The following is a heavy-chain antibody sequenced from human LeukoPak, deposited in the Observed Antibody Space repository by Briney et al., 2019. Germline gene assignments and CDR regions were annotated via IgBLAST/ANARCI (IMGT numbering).Heavy chain of an antibody. Sequence: PGGSLRLSCAASGFSFSSYWMSWVRQAPGKGLEWVANIKQDGSEEYYVDSVEGRFTISRDNAKNSLYLQMNSLRAEDTAVYYCVSPPGRSYGHYFDSWGQGTLVTVSP. CDR1: GFSFSSYW. V-gene: IGHV3-7*01. CDR3: VSPPGRSYGHYFDS. J-gene: IGHJ4*02. CDR2: IKQDGSEE. D-gene: IGHD3-10*01.